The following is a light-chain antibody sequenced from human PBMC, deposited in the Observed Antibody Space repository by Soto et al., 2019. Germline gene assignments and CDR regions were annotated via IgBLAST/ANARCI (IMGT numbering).Light chain of an antibody. V-gene: IGKV3-20*01. J-gene: IGKJ1*01. Sequence: LSQSSDALSLSPGESATLSCRARQSLSDSYLAWYQQKPGQAPRLLIYGASSRATGIPYRFSGSGSGTDFTLTISSLQPEDFAMYYCQQNDNSTRTFGQGTIVDI. CDR2: GAS. CDR1: QSLSDSY. CDR3: QQNDNSTRT.